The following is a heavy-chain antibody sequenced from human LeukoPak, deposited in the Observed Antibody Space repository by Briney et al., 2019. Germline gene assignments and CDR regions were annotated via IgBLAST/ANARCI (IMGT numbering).Heavy chain of an antibody. J-gene: IGHJ4*02. D-gene: IGHD2-15*01. CDR2: ISGGGDIT. V-gene: IGHV3-23*01. CDR1: GFNFANHA. Sequence: GGSLRLSCAASGFNFANHAMSWVRQTAGKGLEWVSAISGGGDITYYADSVKGRFTISRDNSKDTLFLQMHSLRPGDTAVYYCVREDTPASANYWGQGTLVTISS. CDR3: VREDTPASANY.